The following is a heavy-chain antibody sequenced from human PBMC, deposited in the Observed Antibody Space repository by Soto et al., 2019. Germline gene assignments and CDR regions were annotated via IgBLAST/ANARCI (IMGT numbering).Heavy chain of an antibody. Sequence: QVQLVESGGGVVQPGRSLRLSCAASGFTFSSYAMHWVRQAPGKGLEWVAVISYDGSNKYYADSVKGRFTISRDNSKNTXXLQMNSLRAEDTAVYYCARDTVVVNLYDYCYGMDVWGQGTTVTVSS. V-gene: IGHV3-30-3*01. CDR3: ARDTVVVNLYDYCYGMDV. D-gene: IGHD3-22*01. CDR1: GFTFSSYA. CDR2: ISYDGSNK. J-gene: IGHJ6*02.